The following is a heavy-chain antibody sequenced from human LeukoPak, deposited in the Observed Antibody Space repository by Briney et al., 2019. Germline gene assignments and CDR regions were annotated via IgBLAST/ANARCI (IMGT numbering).Heavy chain of an antibody. CDR1: GYTFTSYG. V-gene: IGHV1-18*01. CDR3: ARIPYDYVWGSYRYDFYYFDY. Sequence: ASVKVSCKASGYTFTSYGISWVRQAPGQGLEWMGWISAYNGNTNYAQNLQGRVTMTTDTSTSTAYMELRSLRSEDTAVYYCARIPYDYVWGSYRYDFYYFDYWGQGTLVTVSS. D-gene: IGHD3-16*02. CDR2: ISAYNGNT. J-gene: IGHJ4*02.